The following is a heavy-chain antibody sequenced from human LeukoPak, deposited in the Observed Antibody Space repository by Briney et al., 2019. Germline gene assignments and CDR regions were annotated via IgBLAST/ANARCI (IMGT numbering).Heavy chain of an antibody. CDR2: ISSSGSTI. CDR3: ARASFLEWLFNY. J-gene: IGHJ4*02. Sequence: GGSLRLSCAASGFTFSDYYMSWIRQAPGKGLEWVSYISSSGSTIYYADSVKGRFTISRDNAKDSLYLQMNSLRAEDTAVYYCARASFLEWLFNYWGQGTLVTVSS. D-gene: IGHD3-3*02. V-gene: IGHV3-11*04. CDR1: GFTFSDYY.